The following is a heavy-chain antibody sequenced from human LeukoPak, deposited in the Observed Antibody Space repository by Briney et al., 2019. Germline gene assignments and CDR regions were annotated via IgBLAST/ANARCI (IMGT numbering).Heavy chain of an antibody. Sequence: SGTLSLTCTVSGGSISSSSYYWGWIRQPPGKGLEWIGSIYYSGSTYYNPSLKSRVTISVDTSKNQFSLKLSSVTAADTAVYYCARRLSTTKRFDPWGQGTLVTVSS. CDR1: GGSISSSSYY. CDR2: IYYSGST. J-gene: IGHJ5*02. CDR3: ARRLSTTKRFDP. D-gene: IGHD4-17*01. V-gene: IGHV4-39*01.